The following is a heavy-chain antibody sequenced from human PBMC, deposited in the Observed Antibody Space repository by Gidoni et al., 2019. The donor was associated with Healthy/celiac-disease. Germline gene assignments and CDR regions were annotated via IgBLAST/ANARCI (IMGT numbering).Heavy chain of an antibody. V-gene: IGHV4-34*01. Sequence: QVQLQQWGAGLLKPSTTLSLTCAVYGGSFSGYYWRWIRQPPGKGLEWLGEINHSGSTNYNPSLKSRVTISVDTSKIQFSLKLSSVTAADTAVYYCASGGHKFGESNWFDPWGQGTLVTVSS. CDR1: GGSFSGYY. CDR3: ASGGHKFGESNWFDP. J-gene: IGHJ5*02. CDR2: INHSGST. D-gene: IGHD3-10*01.